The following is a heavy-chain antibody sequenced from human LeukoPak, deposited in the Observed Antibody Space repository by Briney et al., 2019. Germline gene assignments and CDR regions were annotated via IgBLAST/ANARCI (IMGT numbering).Heavy chain of an antibody. D-gene: IGHD6-6*01. CDR1: GGTFSSYA. CDR3: ARVRSSIAARQGVLDY. J-gene: IGHJ4*02. Sequence: SVKVSCKASGGTFSSYAISWVRQAPGQGLEWMGGIIPIFGTANYAQKFQGRVTITTDESTSTAYMELSSLRSEDTAVYYCARVRSSIAARQGVLDYWGQGTLVTVSS. V-gene: IGHV1-69*05. CDR2: IIPIFGTA.